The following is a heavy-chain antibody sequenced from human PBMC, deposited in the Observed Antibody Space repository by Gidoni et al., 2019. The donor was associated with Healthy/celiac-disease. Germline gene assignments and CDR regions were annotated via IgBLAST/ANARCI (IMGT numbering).Heavy chain of an antibody. CDR1: GFTFSSYA. J-gene: IGHJ4*02. CDR2: ISFDGSYK. V-gene: IGHV3-30*18. D-gene: IGHD3-10*01. Sequence: GFTFSSYAMHWVRQAPGKGLEWVAVISFDGSYKYYSDSVKGRFTIYRDNSKNTLYLQMNSLRDEDTAVYYCAKDLSGSGSFDYWGQGTLVTVSS. CDR3: AKDLSGSGSFDY.